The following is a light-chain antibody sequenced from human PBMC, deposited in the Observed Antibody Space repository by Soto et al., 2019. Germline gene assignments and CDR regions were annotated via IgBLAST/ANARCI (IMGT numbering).Light chain of an antibody. CDR2: GAS. Sequence: EIVLTQSPGTLSLSPGERATLSCRASQSVTSTYLGWYQQKPGQAPSLLIYGASSRATGIPDRFSGSGSGTDFTLTISRLEPEDFAVYYCQQYVSPLITFGQGTRLEIK. CDR1: QSVTSTY. V-gene: IGKV3-20*01. CDR3: QQYVSPLIT. J-gene: IGKJ5*01.